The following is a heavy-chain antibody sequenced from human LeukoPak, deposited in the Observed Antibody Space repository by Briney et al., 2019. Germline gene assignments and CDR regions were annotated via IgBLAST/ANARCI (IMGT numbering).Heavy chain of an antibody. Sequence: PSETLSLTCAVSGGSISSSNWWSWVRQPPGKGLEWIGEIYHSGSTNYNPSLKSRVTISVDKSKNQFSLKLSSVTAADTAVYYCARDRAHCGGTSCPSHNFDLWGQGTLVTVSS. CDR2: IYHSGST. J-gene: IGHJ4*02. CDR3: ARDRAHCGGTSCPSHNFDL. D-gene: IGHD2-2*01. V-gene: IGHV4-4*02. CDR1: GGSISSSNW.